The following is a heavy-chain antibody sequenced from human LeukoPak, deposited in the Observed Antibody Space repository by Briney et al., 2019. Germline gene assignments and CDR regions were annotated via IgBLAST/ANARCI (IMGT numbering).Heavy chain of an antibody. CDR1: GFTVSSNY. J-gene: IGHJ6*02. D-gene: IGHD2-15*01. V-gene: IGHV3-66*01. Sequence: PGGSLRLSRAASGFTVSSNYMSWVRQAPGKGLEWVSVIYSGGSTYYADSVKGRFTISRDNSKNTLYLQMNSLRAEDTAVYYCARDRARRYCSGGSCYSGYYGMDVWGQGTTVTVSS. CDR2: IYSGGST. CDR3: ARDRARRYCSGGSCYSGYYGMDV.